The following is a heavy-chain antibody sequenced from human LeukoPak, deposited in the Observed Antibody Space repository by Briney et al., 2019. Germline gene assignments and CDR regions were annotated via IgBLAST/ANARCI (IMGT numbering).Heavy chain of an antibody. CDR1: GYTFTHHG. CDR3: ARDPTNTSGRYAYFDS. Sequence: ASVKVSCRASGYTFTHHGISWVRQAPGQGLEWMAWISCYNGDTHYAQKFQGRVTLTTDTSTTTAFMELRSLRSDDTAVYYCARDPTNTSGRYAYFDSWGQGTLVTVSS. CDR2: ISCYNGDT. V-gene: IGHV1-18*01. D-gene: IGHD6-19*01. J-gene: IGHJ4*02.